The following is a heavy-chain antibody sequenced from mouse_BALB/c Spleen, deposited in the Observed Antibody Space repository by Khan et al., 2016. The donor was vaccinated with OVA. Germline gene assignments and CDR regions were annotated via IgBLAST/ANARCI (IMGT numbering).Heavy chain of an antibody. CDR2: ISPGSGDT. J-gene: IGHJ3*01. CDR3: ARGNYFGYTSAY. V-gene: IGHV1-77*01. CDR1: GYTFTDYY. D-gene: IGHD1-2*01. Sequence: QVQLQQSGAELARPGASVKLSCKASGYTFTDYYINWVKQRTGQGLEWIGEISPGSGDTYYNERFKGKATLTADKSSSTAYLQLSSLTSEGPAVYFCARGNYFGYTSAYWGQGTLVTVSA.